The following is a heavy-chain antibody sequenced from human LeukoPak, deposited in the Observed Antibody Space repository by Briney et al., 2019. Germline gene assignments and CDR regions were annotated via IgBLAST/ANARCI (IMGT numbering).Heavy chain of an antibody. V-gene: IGHV4-39*07. D-gene: IGHD6-19*01. CDR1: GGSLNTPNYY. Sequence: SETLSLTCTVSGGSLNTPNYYWGWIRQTPGKGLEWIGSIYYSGSTYYNPSLKSRVTISVDTSKNQFSLKLSSVTAADTAVYYCARDHGVAGTLEVLFDYWGQGTLVTVSS. CDR3: ARDHGVAGTLEVLFDY. J-gene: IGHJ4*02. CDR2: IYYSGST.